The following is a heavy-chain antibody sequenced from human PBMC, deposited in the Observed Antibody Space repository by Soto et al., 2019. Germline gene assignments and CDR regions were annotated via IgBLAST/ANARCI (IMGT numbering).Heavy chain of an antibody. CDR1: GFTFSSYS. D-gene: IGHD3-22*01. Sequence: PGGSLRLSCAASGFTFSSYSMNWVRQAPGKGLEWVSYISSSSSTIYYADSVKGRFTISRDNAKNSLYLQMNSLRDEDTAVYYWARGHYYDSSSYFDYWGQGTLVTVSS. CDR3: ARGHYYDSSSYFDY. V-gene: IGHV3-48*02. J-gene: IGHJ4*02. CDR2: ISSSSSTI.